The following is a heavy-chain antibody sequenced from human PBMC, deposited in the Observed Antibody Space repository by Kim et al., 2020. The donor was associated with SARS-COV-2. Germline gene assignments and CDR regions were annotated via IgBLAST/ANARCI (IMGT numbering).Heavy chain of an antibody. Sequence: SETLSLTCTVSGGSISSSSYYWGWIRQPPGKGLEWIGSIYYSGSTYYNPSLKSRVTISVDTSKNQFSLKLSSVTAADTAVYYCARHVIEGEQLAKAYYYYYYMYVWGKGTTVTVSS. V-gene: IGHV4-39*01. CDR2: IYYSGST. J-gene: IGHJ6*03. CDR1: GGSISSSSYY. CDR3: ARHVIEGEQLAKAYYYYYYMYV. D-gene: IGHD6-6*01.